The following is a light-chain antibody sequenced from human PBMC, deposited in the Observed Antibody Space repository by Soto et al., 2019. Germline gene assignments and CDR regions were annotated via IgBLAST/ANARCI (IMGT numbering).Light chain of an antibody. Sequence: EVVMTQSPATLSVSPGERATLSCRASQSVSTNLAWYQQKPGQAPRLLIYGASTRATGIPARFSGSGSGTEFTLTISCLQSEDFVVYYCQQYNNWPPGTFGQGTEVEMK. CDR3: QQYNNWPPGT. CDR2: GAS. J-gene: IGKJ1*01. CDR1: QSVSTN. V-gene: IGKV3-15*01.